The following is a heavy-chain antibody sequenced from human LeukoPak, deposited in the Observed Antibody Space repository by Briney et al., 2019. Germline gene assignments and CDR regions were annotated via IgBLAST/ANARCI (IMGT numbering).Heavy chain of an antibody. CDR3: ARDYLVVPAAMWWFDP. CDR1: GFTFSSYS. V-gene: IGHV3-21*01. CDR2: ISSSGSNM. Sequence: GGSLRLSCAASGFTFSSYSMNWVRQAPGKGLEWVSSISSSGSNMSYADSVKGRFTVSRDNAKNSLYLQMNSLRAEDTALYYCARDYLVVPAAMWWFDPRGQGTLVTVSS. J-gene: IGHJ5*02. D-gene: IGHD2-2*01.